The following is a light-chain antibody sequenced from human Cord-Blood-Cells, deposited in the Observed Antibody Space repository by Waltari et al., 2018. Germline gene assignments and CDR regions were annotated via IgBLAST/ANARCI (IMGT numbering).Light chain of an antibody. J-gene: IGKJ1*01. Sequence: EIEMPHAPATLAVSPRDRATLACRTRHSVSRNLAWYPQKPGQAPRLLIYGASTRTTGIPAKFSGRGSATDFTLPISSVQYEDCAVYYCQQYNKWPPWTHGQGNKVE. CDR2: GAS. V-gene: IGKV3-15*01. CDR3: QQYNKWPPWT. CDR1: HSVSRN.